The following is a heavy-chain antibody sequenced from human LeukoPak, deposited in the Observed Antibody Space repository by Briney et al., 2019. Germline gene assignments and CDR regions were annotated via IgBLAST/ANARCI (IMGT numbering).Heavy chain of an antibody. D-gene: IGHD6-13*01. V-gene: IGHV3-11*04. J-gene: IGHJ4*02. CDR2: ISSGGTTI. CDR1: GFTFSDYY. Sequence: PGGSLRLSCAASGFTFSDYYMSWIRQAPGKGLEWVSYISSGGTTISYADSVKGRFTISRDNAKNSLYLQMNSLRAEDTAVYYCAKVVVGSYSSSWYAGYYFDYWGQGTLVTVSS. CDR3: AKVVVGSYSSSWYAGYYFDY.